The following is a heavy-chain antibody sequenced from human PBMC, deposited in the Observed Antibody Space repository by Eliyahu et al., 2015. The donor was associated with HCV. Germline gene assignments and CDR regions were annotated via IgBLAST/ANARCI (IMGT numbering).Heavy chain of an antibody. J-gene: IGHJ6*02. CDR2: MWFDGVNT. Sequence: QVQLMESGGGVVQPGKSLRLSCVGSGFRLSDYGMHWVRQTPDKKLEWVAMMWFDGVNTHFADSVKDRFTLSRDKSVNTLFLQMTSLRGEDSGVYFCARDQGDTMVPIHGLDVWGQGTTVSVSS. CDR1: GFRLSDYG. D-gene: IGHD3-10*01. V-gene: IGHV3-33*01. CDR3: ARDQGDTMVPIHGLDV.